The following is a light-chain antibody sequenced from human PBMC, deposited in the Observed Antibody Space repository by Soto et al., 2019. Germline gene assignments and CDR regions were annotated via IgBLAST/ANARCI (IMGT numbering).Light chain of an antibody. CDR1: SSDVGSRYNY. V-gene: IGLV2-14*03. Sequence: QSALTQPASMSGYPGQTITISCTGTSSDVGSRYNYISWYQQHPGKAPKLMIYDVNTRPSGISIRFSGSKSGNTASLTISGLQAEDEADYYCSSYTPIATYVFGLGTKLTVL. CDR2: DVN. CDR3: SSYTPIATYV. J-gene: IGLJ1*01.